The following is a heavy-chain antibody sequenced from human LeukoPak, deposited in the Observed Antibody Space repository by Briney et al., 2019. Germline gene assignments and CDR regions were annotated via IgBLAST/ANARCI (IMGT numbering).Heavy chain of an antibody. CDR3: ARHGAGYSSGWSDY. J-gene: IGHJ4*02. CDR1: GGSISSYY. CDR2: IYYSGST. D-gene: IGHD6-19*01. V-gene: IGHV4-59*08. Sequence: SETLSLTCTVSGGSISSYYWSWIRQPPGKGLEWIGYIYYSGSTNYNPSLKSRATISVDTSKNQFSLKLSSVTATDTAVYYCARHGAGYSSGWSDYWGQGTLVTVSS.